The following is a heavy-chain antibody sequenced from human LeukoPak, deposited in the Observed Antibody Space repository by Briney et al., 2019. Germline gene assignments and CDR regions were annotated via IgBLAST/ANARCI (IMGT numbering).Heavy chain of an antibody. CDR1: GYTFTGYY. Sequence: GASVKVSCKASGYTFTGYYMHWVRQAPGQGLEWMGWINPNSGGTNYAQKFQGRVTMTRDTSISTAYMELSRLRSDDTAVYYCARKYSSLKGYYYYYYMDVWGKGTTVTVSS. J-gene: IGHJ6*03. CDR2: INPNSGGT. CDR3: ARKYSSLKGYYYYYYMDV. D-gene: IGHD6-19*01. V-gene: IGHV1-2*02.